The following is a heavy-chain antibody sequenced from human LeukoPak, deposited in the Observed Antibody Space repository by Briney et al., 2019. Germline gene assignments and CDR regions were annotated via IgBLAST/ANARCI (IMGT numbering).Heavy chain of an antibody. J-gene: IGHJ4*02. CDR3: ARLSLDYYGSGSYSFDY. CDR2: IYYSGST. V-gene: IGHV4-59*08. Sequence: SETLSLTCIVSGGSISSHYWNWIRQPPGKGLEWIGYIYYSGSTNYNPSLKSRVTISVDTSKNQFSLKLSSVTAADTAVYYCARLSLDYYGSGSYSFDYWGQGTLVTVSS. D-gene: IGHD3-10*01. CDR1: GGSISSHY.